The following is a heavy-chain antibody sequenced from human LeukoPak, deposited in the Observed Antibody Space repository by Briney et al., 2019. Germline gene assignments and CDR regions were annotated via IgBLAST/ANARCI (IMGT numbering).Heavy chain of an antibody. J-gene: IGHJ4*02. D-gene: IGHD3-16*01. Sequence: GGSLRLSCAAPGFTLSNAYMTWVRQAPGQGLEWVGRIRTKTGGGTTDYAAPVKGRFTISRDDSKNTVYLQMNSLKTEDTAVYYCTTGPRGSSPDDNWGQGTLVTVSS. CDR2: IRTKTGGGTT. CDR1: GFTLSNAY. V-gene: IGHV3-15*01. CDR3: TTGPRGSSPDDN.